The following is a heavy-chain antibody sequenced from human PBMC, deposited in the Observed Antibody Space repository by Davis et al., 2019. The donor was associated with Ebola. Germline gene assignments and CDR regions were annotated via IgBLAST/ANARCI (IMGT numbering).Heavy chain of an antibody. CDR2: IYYSGST. CDR1: GGSISSGGYY. D-gene: IGHD2-2*02. V-gene: IGHV4-31*03. J-gene: IGHJ4*02. Sequence: MPSETLSLTCTVSGGSISSGGYYWSWIRQHPGKGLEWIGYIYYSGSTYYNPSLKSRVTISVDTSKNQFSLKLSSVTAADTAVYYCARDGSVAAIELDYWGQGTLVTVSS. CDR3: ARDGSVAAIELDY.